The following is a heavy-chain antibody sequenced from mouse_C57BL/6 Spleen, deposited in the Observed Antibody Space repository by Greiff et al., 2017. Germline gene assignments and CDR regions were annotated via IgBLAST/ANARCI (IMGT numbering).Heavy chain of an antibody. CDR2: IDPSDSYT. Sequence: VQLQQSGAELVMPGASVKLSCKASGYTFTSYWMHWVKQRPGQGLEWIGEIDPSDSYTNYNQKFKGKSTLTVDKSSSTAYMQLSSLTSEDSAVYYCARRGDSSGYLDYWGQGTTLTVSS. D-gene: IGHD3-2*02. J-gene: IGHJ2*01. CDR3: ARRGDSSGYLDY. V-gene: IGHV1-69*01. CDR1: GYTFTSYW.